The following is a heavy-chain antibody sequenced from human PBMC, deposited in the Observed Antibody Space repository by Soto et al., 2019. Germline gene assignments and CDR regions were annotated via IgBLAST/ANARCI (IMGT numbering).Heavy chain of an antibody. D-gene: IGHD6-19*01. CDR2: ISAYNGNT. CDR3: AREARSSGWWTFDY. V-gene: IGHV1-18*01. Sequence: QVQLVQSGAEVKKPGASVKVSCKASGYTFTSYGISWVRQAPGQGLEWMGWISAYNGNTNYAQKLQGRVTMTTDTXMSTAYMELRSLRSADTAVYYCAREARSSGWWTFDYWGQGTLVTVSS. J-gene: IGHJ4*02. CDR1: GYTFTSYG.